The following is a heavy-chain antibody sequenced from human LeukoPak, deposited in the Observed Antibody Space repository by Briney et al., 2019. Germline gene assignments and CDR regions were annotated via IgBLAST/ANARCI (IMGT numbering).Heavy chain of an antibody. CDR2: ISSSGSTI. J-gene: IGHJ6*04. Sequence: GGSLILSFAASGFTFSSYEMNWVRQAPGKGLEWGSYISSSGSTIYYADSVKGRFTISRDNAKNSLYLKMNSLRAEDTAVYYCAELGITMIGGVWGKGTTVTISS. D-gene: IGHD3-10*02. CDR1: GFTFSSYE. V-gene: IGHV3-48*03. CDR3: AELGITMIGGV.